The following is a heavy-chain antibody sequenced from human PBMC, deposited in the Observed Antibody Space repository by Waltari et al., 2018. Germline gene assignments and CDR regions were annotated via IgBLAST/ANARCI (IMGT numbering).Heavy chain of an antibody. J-gene: IGHJ3*02. D-gene: IGHD6-19*01. CDR3: AKPQWLSPDAFDI. CDR1: GFTFDDFA. Sequence: EVQLVESGGGLVQPGRSLRLSCAASGFTFDDFAIHWVRQAPGKGLEWVSGISWNSGRVVYADSVKGRFTISRDNAKNSLHLQMNSLRAEDTALYYCAKPQWLSPDAFDIWGQGTMVTVSS. V-gene: IGHV3-9*01. CDR2: ISWNSGRV.